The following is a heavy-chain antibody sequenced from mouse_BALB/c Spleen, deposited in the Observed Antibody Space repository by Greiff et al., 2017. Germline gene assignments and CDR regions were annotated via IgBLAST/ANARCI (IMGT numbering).Heavy chain of an antibody. CDR3: ARGYDAMDY. V-gene: IGHV14-3*02. CDR2: IDPANGNT. J-gene: IGHJ4*01. CDR1: GFNIKDTY. Sequence: EVKVVESGAELVKPGASVKLSCTASGFNIKDTYMHWVKQRPEQGLEWIGRIDPANGNTKYDPKFQGKATITADTSSNTAYLQLSSLTSEDTAVYYCARGYDAMDYWGQGTSVTVSS.